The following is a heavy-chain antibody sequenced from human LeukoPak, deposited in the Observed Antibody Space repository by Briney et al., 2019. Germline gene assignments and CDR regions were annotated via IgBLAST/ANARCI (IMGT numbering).Heavy chain of an antibody. V-gene: IGHV4-31*03. CDR3: AREGDYYDSSGYPPGFDI. CDR1: GGSISSGGYY. Sequence: SETLSLTCTVSGGSISSGGYYWSWIRQHPGKGLECIGYIYYSGSTYYNPSLKSRVTISVDTSKNQFSLKLSSVTAADTAVYYCAREGDYYDSSGYPPGFDIWGQGTMVTVSS. CDR2: IYYSGST. J-gene: IGHJ3*02. D-gene: IGHD3-22*01.